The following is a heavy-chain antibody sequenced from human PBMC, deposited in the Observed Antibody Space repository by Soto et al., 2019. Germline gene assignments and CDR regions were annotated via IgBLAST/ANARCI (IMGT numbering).Heavy chain of an antibody. V-gene: IGHV4-31*03. CDR3: ARMSGTYYVPDY. Sequence: QVQLQESGPRLVEASQTLSLTCTVSIASIPSSGYYWSWVGQPPGRRLEWFGYIYHSGSTFYSPSLQSRLTMSVDTSKNQFSLTLRSVTAADTAVYHCARMSGTYYVPDYWGQGTLVTVSS. D-gene: IGHD1-26*01. CDR2: IYHSGST. J-gene: IGHJ4*02. CDR1: IASIPSSGYY.